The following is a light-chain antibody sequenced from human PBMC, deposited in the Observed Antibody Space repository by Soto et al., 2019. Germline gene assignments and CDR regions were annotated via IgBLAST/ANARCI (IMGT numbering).Light chain of an antibody. V-gene: IGKV1D-12*01. CDR2: ATS. Sequence: DIQMTESPSSLSASVGDTVTITCRSSQDVGRWLSWYQQKPGKAPKILIFATSTLQSGVPSRFSGSGSWTDFTLTITSLKSEDFATYYCQQARSFPVTVGQGTRLEIK. J-gene: IGKJ5*01. CDR1: QDVGRW. CDR3: QQARSFPVT.